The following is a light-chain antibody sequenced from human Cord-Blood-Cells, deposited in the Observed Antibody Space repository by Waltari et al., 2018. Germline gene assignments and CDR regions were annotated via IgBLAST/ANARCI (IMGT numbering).Light chain of an antibody. V-gene: IGLV2-23*01. CDR2: DGS. J-gene: IGLJ2*01. CDR1: SSDVGSYNL. Sequence: QSALTQPASVSGSPGQSITISCTGTSSDVGSYNLVSWYQQHPSNAPKLMIYDGSKRPSGVSNRFSGSKSGNTASLTISGLQAEDEADYYCCSSAGSSTVFGGGTKLTVL. CDR3: CSSAGSSTV.